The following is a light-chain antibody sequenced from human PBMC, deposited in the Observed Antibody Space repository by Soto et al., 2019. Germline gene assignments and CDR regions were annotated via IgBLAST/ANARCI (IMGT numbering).Light chain of an antibody. V-gene: IGLV2-14*03. CDR2: DVT. CDR3: SSYTNKDTLL. J-gene: IGLJ3*02. CDR1: SSDVGGYDH. Sequence: QSVLTQPASVSGSPGQSITISCTGTSSDVGGYDHVSWYQQHPGKAPKLIIYDVTVRPSGISPRFSGSKSDNTASLAVSGLQPEDEADYSCSSYTNKDTLLFGGGTKLTVL.